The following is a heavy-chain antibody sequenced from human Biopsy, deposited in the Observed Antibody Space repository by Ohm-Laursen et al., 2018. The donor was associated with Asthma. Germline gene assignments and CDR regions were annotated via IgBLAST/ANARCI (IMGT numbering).Heavy chain of an antibody. Sequence: SVKVSCKVSGYTVTRYAINWVRQAPGQGPEWMGGLIPVLGTADYAPMFEGRVTITADESTSTAYLELTSLRFEDTAVYYCARGYSGTDRIVYYYSGMEVWGQGTTVTVSS. CDR2: LIPVLGTA. J-gene: IGHJ6*02. D-gene: IGHD5-12*01. CDR1: GYTVTRYA. CDR3: ARGYSGTDRIVYYYSGMEV. V-gene: IGHV1-69*13.